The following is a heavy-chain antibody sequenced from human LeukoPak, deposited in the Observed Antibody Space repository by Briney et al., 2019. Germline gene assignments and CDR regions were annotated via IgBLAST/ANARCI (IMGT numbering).Heavy chain of an antibody. CDR3: AKGGLGVTTNFDY. J-gene: IGHJ4*02. CDR2: ISGSGDSP. CDR1: GFAFSRFA. D-gene: IGHD2-21*02. V-gene: IGHV3-23*01. Sequence: PGGSLRLSCAASGFAFSRFAMSWVRQAPGKGLEWVSGISGSGDSPYYADSVKGRFTISRDNSKNTLYLQMNSLRVEDTAVYYCAKGGLGVTTNFDYWGQGTLVTVSS.